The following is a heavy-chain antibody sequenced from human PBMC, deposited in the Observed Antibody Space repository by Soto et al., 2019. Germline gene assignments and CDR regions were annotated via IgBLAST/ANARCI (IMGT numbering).Heavy chain of an antibody. CDR2: INAGNGNT. D-gene: IGHD6-19*01. V-gene: IGHV1-3*05. CDR3: AGAVAVAADFDS. CDR1: GYTFTGYA. J-gene: IGHJ4*02. Sequence: QVQLVQSGAEEKKPGASVKDSCKASGYTFTGYAMHWVRQAPGQGLEWMGWINAGNGNTKYSQKFQGRGTITRDTSASTAYMELSSLRSEDTAVYYCAGAVAVAADFDSWGQGTLVTVSS.